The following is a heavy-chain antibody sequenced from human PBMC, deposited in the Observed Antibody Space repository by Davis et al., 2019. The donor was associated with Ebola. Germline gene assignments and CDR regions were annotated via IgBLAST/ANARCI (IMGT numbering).Heavy chain of an antibody. V-gene: IGHV3-21*01. Sequence: PGESLKISCAASGFTFSSYSMNWVRQAPGKGLEWVSSISSSSSYIYYADSVKGRFTISRDNAKNSLYLQMNSLRAEDTAVYYCARDIVVVPAAIVYYGMDVWGQGTTVTVSS. J-gene: IGHJ6*02. D-gene: IGHD2-2*01. CDR1: GFTFSSYS. CDR2: ISSSSSYI. CDR3: ARDIVVVPAAIVYYGMDV.